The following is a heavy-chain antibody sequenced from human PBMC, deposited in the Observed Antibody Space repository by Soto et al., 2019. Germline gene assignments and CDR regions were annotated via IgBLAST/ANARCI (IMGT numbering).Heavy chain of an antibody. V-gene: IGHV4-39*01. J-gene: IGHJ6*02. CDR1: GGSISSSSYY. D-gene: IGHD6-19*01. CDR3: ARLGGYSSGWYKTDHYGMDV. CDR2: IYYSGST. Sequence: SETLSLTCTVSGGSISSSSYYWGWIRQPPGKGLEWIGSIYYSGSTYYNPSLKSRVTISVDTSKNQFSLKLSSVTAADTAVYYCARLGGYSSGWYKTDHYGMDVWGQGTTVTVSS.